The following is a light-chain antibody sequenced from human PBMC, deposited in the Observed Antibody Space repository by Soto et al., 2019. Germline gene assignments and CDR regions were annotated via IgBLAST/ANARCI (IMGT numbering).Light chain of an antibody. J-gene: IGKJ5*01. CDR2: GAS. CDR1: QSVSSSY. Sequence: DIVLTQSPGTLSLSPGERAILSCRASQSVSSSYLAWYQHKPGQAPRLLIYGASSRATGIPDRFSGSGSGTDFTLTINRLEPEDFAVYFCQQYGASPRFGQGTRLEIK. V-gene: IGKV3-20*01. CDR3: QQYGASPR.